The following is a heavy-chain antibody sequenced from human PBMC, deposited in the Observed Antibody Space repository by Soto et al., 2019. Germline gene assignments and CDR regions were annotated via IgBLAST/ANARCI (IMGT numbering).Heavy chain of an antibody. CDR2: INAGNGNT. D-gene: IGHD3-22*01. V-gene: IGHV1-3*01. J-gene: IGHJ4*02. CDR3: AREYDSSGYFFDY. CDR1: GYSFTSYA. Sequence: ASVKVSFKASGYSFTSYAMHWVRQAPGQRPEWMGWINAGNGNTKYSQNFQGRVTITRDTSASTAYMELSSLRSEDTAVYYCAREYDSSGYFFDYWGQGTLVTVSS.